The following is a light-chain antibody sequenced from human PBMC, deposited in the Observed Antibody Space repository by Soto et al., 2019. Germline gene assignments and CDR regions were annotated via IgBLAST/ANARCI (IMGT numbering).Light chain of an antibody. CDR3: QSYDSSLSGYV. J-gene: IGLJ1*01. Sequence: QSVLTQPPSVSWAPGQSVTISCTGSSSNIGAGYDVHWYQQLPGTAPKLLIYGNSNRPSGVPDRFSGSKSGTSASLAITGLQAEDEADYYCQSYDSSLSGYVFGTGTKVT. CDR2: GNS. CDR1: SSNIGAGYD. V-gene: IGLV1-40*01.